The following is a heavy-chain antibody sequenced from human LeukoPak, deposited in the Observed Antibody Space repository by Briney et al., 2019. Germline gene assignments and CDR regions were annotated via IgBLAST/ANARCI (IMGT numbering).Heavy chain of an antibody. Sequence: SETLSLTCTVSGGSISSYYWTWIRQPPGKGLEWLGYIYNSGGTNYNPSLKSPVTISVDTSNNQFSLKLTSVTAADAAMYYCARHGGGYSFDQWGQGTLVTVSS. CDR1: GGSISSYY. CDR2: IYNSGGT. J-gene: IGHJ4*02. CDR3: ARHGGGYSFDQ. D-gene: IGHD5-24*01. V-gene: IGHV4-59*08.